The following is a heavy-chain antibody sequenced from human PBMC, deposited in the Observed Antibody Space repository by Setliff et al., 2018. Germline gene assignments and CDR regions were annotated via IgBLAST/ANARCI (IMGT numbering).Heavy chain of an antibody. CDR1: GFIFSSYG. Sequence: GGSLRLSCAASGFIFSSYGMHWVRQAPGKGPEWVAFTRYDGSSKYHADSVKGRFTISRDNSKNTLYLQMNSLRPEDTAVYYCVKVSGRFDAGFDSWGQGTQVTVPQ. V-gene: IGHV3-30*02. J-gene: IGHJ4*02. CDR3: VKVSGRFDAGFDS. D-gene: IGHD3-3*01. CDR2: TRYDGSSK.